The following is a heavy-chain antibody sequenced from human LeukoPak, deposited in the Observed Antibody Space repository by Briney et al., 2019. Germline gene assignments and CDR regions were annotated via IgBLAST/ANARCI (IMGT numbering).Heavy chain of an antibody. CDR3: AKDRDDSSGYYYISTEYNWFDP. J-gene: IGHJ5*02. Sequence: GGSLRLPCAASEFSVGSNYMTWVRQAPGKGLEWVSLIYSGGSTYYADSVKGRFTISRDNSKNTLYLQMNSLRAEDTAVYYCAKDRDDSSGYYYISTEYNWFDPWGQGTLVTVSS. CDR2: IYSGGST. D-gene: IGHD3-22*01. V-gene: IGHV3-66*01. CDR1: EFSVGSNY.